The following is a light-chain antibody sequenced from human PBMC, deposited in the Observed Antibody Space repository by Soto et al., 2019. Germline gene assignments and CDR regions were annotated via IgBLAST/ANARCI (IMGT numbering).Light chain of an antibody. Sequence: QSVLTQPPSASGTPGQRVTISGSGSNSNIGSNYVSWYQHLPGTAPKLLIYRTDQWPSGVPGRFSGSKSGTSASLAISGLRSEDEADYFCAAWDDSLTGVVFGGGTKLTVL. J-gene: IGLJ2*01. CDR3: AAWDDSLTGVV. CDR2: RTD. V-gene: IGLV1-47*01. CDR1: NSNIGSNY.